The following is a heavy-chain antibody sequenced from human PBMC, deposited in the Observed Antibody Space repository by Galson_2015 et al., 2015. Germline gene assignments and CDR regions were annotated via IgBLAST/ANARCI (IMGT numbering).Heavy chain of an antibody. Sequence: SVKVSCKASGYTSTSYGISWVRQAPGQGLEWMGWISAYNGNTNYAQKLQGRVTMTTDTSTSTAYMELRSLRSDDTAVYYCARRSGYSSGWEDYYFDYWGQGTLVTVSS. CDR3: ARRSGYSSGWEDYYFDY. J-gene: IGHJ4*02. CDR2: ISAYNGNT. V-gene: IGHV1-18*01. CDR1: GYTSTSYG. D-gene: IGHD6-19*01.